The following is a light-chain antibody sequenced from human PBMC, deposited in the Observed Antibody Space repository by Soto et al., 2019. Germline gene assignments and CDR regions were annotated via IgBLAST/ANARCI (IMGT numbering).Light chain of an antibody. V-gene: IGKV3-20*01. Sequence: IVKTQSPATLSVSTGERATLSCRASQSISRTLAWYQQKPGRAPRLLIYVASSRATGIPDRFSGSGSGTDFTLTISRLEPEDFAVYYCQQYGSSPVTFGQGTKVDIK. CDR2: VAS. CDR1: QSISRT. CDR3: QQYGSSPVT. J-gene: IGKJ1*01.